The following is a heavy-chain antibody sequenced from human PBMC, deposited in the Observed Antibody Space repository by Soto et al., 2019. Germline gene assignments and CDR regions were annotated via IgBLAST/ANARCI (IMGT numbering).Heavy chain of an antibody. J-gene: IGHJ5*02. CDR3: AGAPGDCSSTSCYNWFDP. V-gene: IGHV1-18*01. Sequence: VKVSCKASGYTFTSYGISWVRQAPGQGLEWMGWISAYNGNTNYAQKLQGRVTMTTDTSTSTAYMELRSLRSDDTAVYYCAGAPGDCSSTSCYNWFDPWGQGTLVTVSS. CDR1: GYTFTSYG. D-gene: IGHD2-2*01. CDR2: ISAYNGNT.